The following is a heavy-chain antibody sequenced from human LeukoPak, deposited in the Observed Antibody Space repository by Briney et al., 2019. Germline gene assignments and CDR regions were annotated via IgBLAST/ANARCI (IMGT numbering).Heavy chain of an antibody. Sequence: GGSLRLPCAASGFTFTKFWMHWVRQAPGRGLVWVSRVKDDGISALYADSVKGRFTISRDNAKNTLYLQMNSLRADDTALYYCATGPYAAFEMWGQGTMVTVSS. CDR2: VKDDGISA. CDR1: GFTFTKFW. J-gene: IGHJ3*02. D-gene: IGHD2-2*01. CDR3: ATGPYAAFEM. V-gene: IGHV3-74*01.